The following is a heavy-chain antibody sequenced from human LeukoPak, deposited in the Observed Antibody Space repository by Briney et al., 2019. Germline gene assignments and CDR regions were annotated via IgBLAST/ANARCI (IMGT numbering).Heavy chain of an antibody. V-gene: IGHV4-30-4*01. CDR2: IYYSGST. J-gene: IGHJ4*02. Sequence: PSQTLSLTCTVSGGSISSGDYYWSWIRQPPGKGLEWIGYIYYSGSTYYNPSLKSRVTISVDTSKNQFSLKLSSVTAAGTAVYYCARQNFGVVMSDYWGQGTLVTVSS. CDR1: GGSISSGDYY. D-gene: IGHD3-3*01. CDR3: ARQNFGVVMSDY.